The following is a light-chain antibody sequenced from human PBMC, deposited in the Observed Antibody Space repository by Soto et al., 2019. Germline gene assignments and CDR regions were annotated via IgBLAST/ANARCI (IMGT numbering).Light chain of an antibody. V-gene: IGKV1-9*01. CDR3: QQLNSYPIT. CDR2: DAS. CDR1: QDISNY. J-gene: IGKJ5*01. Sequence: DIQMTQSPSSLSASVGDRVTITCQASQDISNYLNWYQQKPGKAPKLLIYDASTLQSGVPSRFSGSGSGTDFTLTISSLQPEDFATYYCQQLNSYPITFGQGTRLEIK.